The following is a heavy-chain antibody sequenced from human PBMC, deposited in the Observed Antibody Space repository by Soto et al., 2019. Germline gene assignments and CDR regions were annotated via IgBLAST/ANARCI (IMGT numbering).Heavy chain of an antibody. D-gene: IGHD6-13*01. V-gene: IGHV4-59*08. CDR1: GASVSSHF. Sequence: SETLSLSCTVCGASVSSHFWDWIRQHPGEGLEYIGYIYYSGTTYYNPSLRGRVTMSVDTSKNQFSLKLSSVTAADTAVYYCARHSLRTSSSSGIHPYYYYYGMDVWGQGTTVTVSS. CDR3: ARHSLRTSSSSGIHPYYYYYGMDV. J-gene: IGHJ6*02. CDR2: IYYSGTT.